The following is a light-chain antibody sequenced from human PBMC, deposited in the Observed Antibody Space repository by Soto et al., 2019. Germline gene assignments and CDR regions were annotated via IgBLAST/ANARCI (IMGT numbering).Light chain of an antibody. J-gene: IGKJ4*01. V-gene: IGKV3-20*01. Sequence: EIVSTQSPGTLSLSPGERATLSCRASQSVSSSYLAWYQQKPGQAPRLLIYGASSRATGIPDRFSGSGSGTDFTLTISRLEPEDFAVYYCQQYGSSPPEITFGGGTKVDIK. CDR2: GAS. CDR3: QQYGSSPPEIT. CDR1: QSVSSSY.